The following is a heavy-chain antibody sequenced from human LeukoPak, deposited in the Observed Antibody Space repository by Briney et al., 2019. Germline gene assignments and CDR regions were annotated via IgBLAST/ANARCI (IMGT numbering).Heavy chain of an antibody. Sequence: ASVKVSCKASGYTFTSYGISWVRQAPGQGLEWMGWISACNGNTNYAQKLQGRVTMTTDTSTSTAYMELRSLRSDDTAVYYCARDLRWRSDYGGNRRVGGEFDYWGQGTLVTVSS. CDR3: ARDLRWRSDYGGNRRVGGEFDY. J-gene: IGHJ4*02. CDR2: ISACNGNT. CDR1: GYTFTSYG. V-gene: IGHV1-18*01. D-gene: IGHD4-17*01.